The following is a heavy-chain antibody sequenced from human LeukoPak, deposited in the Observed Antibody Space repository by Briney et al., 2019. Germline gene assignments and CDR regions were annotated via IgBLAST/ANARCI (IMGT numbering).Heavy chain of an antibody. CDR3: ARSTRDGYTHYHDYYMDL. CDR1: GFSVTTNY. Sequence: PGGSPRLSCAASGFSVTTNYMNWVRQAPGKGLEWVSVIYSGGHTYYTDSVKGRFTISRDTSNNTVYLHMSSLRPDDTPVYYCARSTRDGYTHYHDYYMDLWGKGTTVTVSS. V-gene: IGHV3-53*01. CDR2: IYSGGHT. D-gene: IGHD5-24*01. J-gene: IGHJ6*03.